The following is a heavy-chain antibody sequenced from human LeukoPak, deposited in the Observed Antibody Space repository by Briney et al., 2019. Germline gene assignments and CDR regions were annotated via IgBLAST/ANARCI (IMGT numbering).Heavy chain of an antibody. D-gene: IGHD6-6*01. V-gene: IGHV4-59*01. CDR2: IYYSGST. CDR3: AREDIAARTLDY. J-gene: IGHJ4*02. Sequence: PSGTPSPPCTVSGGSISSFYWGWVRQPPGEGPGWIGYIYYSGSTNYNPSLKSRVTISVDTSKNQFSLKLSSVTAADTAVYYCAREDIAARTLDYWGQGTLVTVSS. CDR1: GGSISSFY.